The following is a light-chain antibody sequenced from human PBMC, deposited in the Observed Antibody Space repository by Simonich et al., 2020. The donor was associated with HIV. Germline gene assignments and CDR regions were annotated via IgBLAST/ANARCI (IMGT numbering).Light chain of an antibody. CDR1: SSNIGSNY. CDR2: DNM. J-gene: IGLJ2*01. V-gene: IGLV1-51*01. CDR3: GTWDSSLSAGV. Sequence: QSVLTQPPSASGPPGQRVTISCSGSSSNIGSNYVHWYQQLPGTAPKLLLYDNMKRPSGSPDRFSGSKSGTSATLGITGLQTGDEANYYCGTWDSSLSAGVFGGGTKLTVL.